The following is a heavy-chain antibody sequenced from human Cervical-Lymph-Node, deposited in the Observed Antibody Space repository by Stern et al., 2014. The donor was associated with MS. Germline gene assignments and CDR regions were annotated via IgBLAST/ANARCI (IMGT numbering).Heavy chain of an antibody. Sequence: VQLVQSGGGVVQPGGSVRLSCAASGFTFSDYGMQWVRQAPGKGLEWVAVIWHDGTNKFYDESLEGRLTVSRDNGKNVLYLQMESLTAEDTAVYFCARDGSILVDPYKPGEHHAMDVWGQGTTVTVSS. D-gene: IGHD2-15*01. J-gene: IGHJ6*01. V-gene: IGHV3-33*01. CDR2: IWHDGTNK. CDR3: ARDGSILVDPYKPGEHHAMDV. CDR1: GFTFSDYG.